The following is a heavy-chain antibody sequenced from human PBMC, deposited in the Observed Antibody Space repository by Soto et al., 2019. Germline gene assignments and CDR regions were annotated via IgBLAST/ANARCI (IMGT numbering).Heavy chain of an antibody. CDR1: GFTFSSYG. Sequence: PGGSLRLSCAASGFTFSSYGMHWVRQAPGKGLEWVAVISYDGSNKYYADSVKGRFTISRDNSKNTLYLQMNSLRAEDTAVYYSAKEGRVLLWFGEMDVWGQGTTVTVSS. CDR2: ISYDGSNK. J-gene: IGHJ6*02. D-gene: IGHD3-10*01. V-gene: IGHV3-30*18. CDR3: AKEGRVLLWFGEMDV.